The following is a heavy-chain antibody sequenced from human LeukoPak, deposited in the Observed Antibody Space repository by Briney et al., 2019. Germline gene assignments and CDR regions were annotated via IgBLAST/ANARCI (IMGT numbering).Heavy chain of an antibody. Sequence: SETLSLTCAAYGGSFSGSYWSWIRQPPGKGLEWIGEIKYSGSTNYNPSLKSRVTISVDTSKNQFSLKLSSVTAADTAVYYCARMGRDYGDQVDYWGQGTLVTVSS. CDR3: ARMGRDYGDQVDY. CDR1: GGSFSGSY. D-gene: IGHD4-17*01. V-gene: IGHV4-34*01. J-gene: IGHJ4*02. CDR2: IKYSGST.